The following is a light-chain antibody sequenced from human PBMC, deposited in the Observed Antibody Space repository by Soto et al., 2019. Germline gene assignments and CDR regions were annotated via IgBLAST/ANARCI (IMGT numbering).Light chain of an antibody. V-gene: IGKV3D-15*01. Sequence: EMVLTQSPGTLSLSPGERPTLSCRASQSVSSSYLAWYQQKPGQAPRLLIYGASTRATGIPARFSGSGSGTEFTLTISNLQSEDFAVYFCQQYHNWPPITFGQGTRLEIK. CDR3: QQYHNWPPIT. J-gene: IGKJ5*01. CDR2: GAS. CDR1: QSVSSSY.